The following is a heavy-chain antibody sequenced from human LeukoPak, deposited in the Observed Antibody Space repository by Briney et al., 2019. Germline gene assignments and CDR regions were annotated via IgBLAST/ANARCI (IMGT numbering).Heavy chain of an antibody. CDR1: GYTFTSYA. D-gene: IGHD5-12*01. J-gene: IGHJ4*02. CDR3: VRDPLVSGYATDFDY. Sequence: GASVKVSCKASGYTFTSYAMHWVRQAPGQRLEWMGWINAGNGNTKYSQKFQGRVTITRDTSASTAYMELSSLRSEGTAVYYCVRDPLVSGYATDFDYWGQGTLVTVSS. CDR2: INAGNGNT. V-gene: IGHV1-3*01.